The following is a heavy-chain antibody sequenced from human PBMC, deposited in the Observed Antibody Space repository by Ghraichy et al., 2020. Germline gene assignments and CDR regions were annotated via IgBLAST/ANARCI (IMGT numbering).Heavy chain of an antibody. Sequence: SETLSLTCAVYGGSFSGYYWSWIRQPPGKGLEWIGEINHNGNTNYNPSLKSRVTISVDMPKNQFSLKLSSVTAADTAVYYCARDLQQLVQGFYYWGQGTLVTVSS. J-gene: IGHJ4*02. V-gene: IGHV4-34*01. CDR1: GGSFSGYY. CDR3: ARDLQQLVQGFYY. D-gene: IGHD6-13*01. CDR2: INHNGNT.